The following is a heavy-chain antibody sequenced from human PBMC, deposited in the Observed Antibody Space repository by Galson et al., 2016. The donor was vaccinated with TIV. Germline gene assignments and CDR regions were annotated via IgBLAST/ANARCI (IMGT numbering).Heavy chain of an antibody. CDR2: IIPLFGTV. Sequence: SVKVFCMASGDIFGSLAIRWGVHASVQALFFWGAIIPLFGTVKYEQTFQGRLTITTDESTGTVYMELSSLTSEDTAIYYCARVPQIYDYYMDVWGTEITGNVS. V-gene: IGHV1-69*05. J-gene: IGHJ6*03. CDR1: GDIFGSLA. CDR3: ARVPQIYDYYMDV.